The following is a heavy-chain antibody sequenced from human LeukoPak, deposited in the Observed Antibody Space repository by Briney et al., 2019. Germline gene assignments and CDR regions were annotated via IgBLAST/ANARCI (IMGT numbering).Heavy chain of an antibody. CDR2: TYYRSKWYN. Sequence: SQTLSLTCVLSGHTVSINSAGWNWIRHSPWRGLEWLGCTYYRSKWYNDYAVSVKSRITNTPNTPKNRFSLQLNSVTPEDTAVYYCARVGESNGWYYFDYWGQGALVTVSS. J-gene: IGHJ4*02. CDR3: ARVGESNGWYYFDY. CDR1: GHTVSINSAG. D-gene: IGHD6-19*01. V-gene: IGHV6-1*01.